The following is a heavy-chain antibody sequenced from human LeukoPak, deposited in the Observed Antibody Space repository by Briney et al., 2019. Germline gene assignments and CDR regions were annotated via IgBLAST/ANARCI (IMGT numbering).Heavy chain of an antibody. V-gene: IGHV3-30*03. D-gene: IGHD6-13*01. CDR2: ISYDGSNK. J-gene: IGHJ3*02. CDR1: GFTFSSYG. Sequence: PGGSLRLSCAASGFTFSSYGMHWVRQAPGKGLEWVAVISYDGSNKYYADSVKGRFTTSRDNSKNTLYLQMNSLRAEDTAVYYCARSYSSSSYDAFDIWGQGTMVTVSS. CDR3: ARSYSSSSYDAFDI.